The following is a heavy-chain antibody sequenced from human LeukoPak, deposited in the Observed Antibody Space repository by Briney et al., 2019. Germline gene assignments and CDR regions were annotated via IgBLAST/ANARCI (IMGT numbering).Heavy chain of an antibody. J-gene: IGHJ4*02. CDR3: ASLSLRYFDWPLDY. CDR1: GFTFSSYS. CDR2: ISSSSSYI. V-gene: IGHV3-21*01. D-gene: IGHD3-9*01. Sequence: GGSLRLSCAASGFTFSSYSMNWVRQAPGKGLEWVSSISSSSSYIYFADSVKGRLTISRDNAKKSLYLQMNSLRAEDTAVYYCASLSLRYFDWPLDYWGQGTLVTVSS.